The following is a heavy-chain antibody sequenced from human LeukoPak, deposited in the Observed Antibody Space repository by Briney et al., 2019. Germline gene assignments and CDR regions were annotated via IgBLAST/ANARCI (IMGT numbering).Heavy chain of an antibody. CDR3: ARVTVTPGLYNWFDP. CDR2: INYSGST. Sequence: KPSETLSLTCTVSGGSISSSSYYWGWIRQPPGKGLEWIGSINYSGSTYYNPSLKSRVTISVDTSKNQFSLKLSSVTAADTAVYHCARVTVTPGLYNWFDPWGQGTLVTVSS. J-gene: IGHJ5*02. D-gene: IGHD4-11*01. CDR1: GGSISSSSYY. V-gene: IGHV4-39*01.